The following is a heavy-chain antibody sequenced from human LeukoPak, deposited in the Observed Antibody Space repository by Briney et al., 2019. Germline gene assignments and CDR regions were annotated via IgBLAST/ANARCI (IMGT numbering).Heavy chain of an antibody. J-gene: IGHJ6*03. CDR1: GGTFSSYA. D-gene: IGHD6-6*01. CDR2: IIPIFGTA. Sequence: SVKVSCKASGGTFSSYAISWVRQAPGQGLEWMGGIIPIFGTANYAQKFQGRVTITADESTSTAYMELSSLRSEDTAIYYCARDFSSSSTVYYYYYMDVWGKGTTVTVSS. V-gene: IGHV1-69*13. CDR3: ARDFSSSSTVYYYYYMDV.